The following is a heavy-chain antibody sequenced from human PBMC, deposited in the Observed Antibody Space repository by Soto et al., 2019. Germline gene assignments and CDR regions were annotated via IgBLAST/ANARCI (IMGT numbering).Heavy chain of an antibody. V-gene: IGHV3-48*02. D-gene: IGHD4-17*01. J-gene: IGHJ4*01. CDR3: ARGGTIAVTTVGDY. CDR1: GFTFRSYN. CDR2: ISSSSSTI. Sequence: DVQLVESGGGLVQPGGSLRLSCEASGFTFRSYNMNWVRQAPGKGLDWLSYISSSSSTIYYADSVKGRFTISRDNAKNSLYLQMNSLSDDDTAMYYCARGGTIAVTTVGDYWGQATLVTGSS.